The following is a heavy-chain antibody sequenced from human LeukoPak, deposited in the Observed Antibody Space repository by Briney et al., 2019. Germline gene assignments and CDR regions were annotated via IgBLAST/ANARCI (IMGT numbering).Heavy chain of an antibody. V-gene: IGHV3-48*01. CDR3: ARDRGYSYGTHAFDI. Sequence: GGSLRLSCAASGFTFSSYRMNWVRQAPGKGLEWVSYISSSSSTIYYADSVKGRFTISRDNAKNSLYLQMNSLRAEDTAVYYCARDRGYSYGTHAFDIWGQGTMVTVSS. CDR1: GFTFSSYR. D-gene: IGHD5-18*01. CDR2: ISSSSSTI. J-gene: IGHJ3*02.